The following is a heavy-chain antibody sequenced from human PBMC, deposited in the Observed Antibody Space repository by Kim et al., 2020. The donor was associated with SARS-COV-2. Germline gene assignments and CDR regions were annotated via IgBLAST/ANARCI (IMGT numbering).Heavy chain of an antibody. J-gene: IGHJ4*01. D-gene: IGHD3-22*01. CDR2: IWYDGSYE. Sequence: GGSLRLSCATSGLTFNSYHMHWVHQAPGKGLEWVAVIWYDGSYEYYADSVKGRVTISRDNSKSTLYLQMNSLRGEDTAVYYCATEFYNGRGYYSYYFDY. CDR1: GLTFNSYH. CDR3: ATEFYNGRGYYSYYFDY. V-gene: IGHV3-33*01.